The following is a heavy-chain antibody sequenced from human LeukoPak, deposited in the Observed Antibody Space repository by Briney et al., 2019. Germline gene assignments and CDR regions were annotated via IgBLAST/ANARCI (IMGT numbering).Heavy chain of an antibody. CDR2: ISAYNGNT. J-gene: IGHJ4*02. CDR3: ARDAGMGGYSYGFLGQPGLRRPGERKFDY. CDR1: GYTYTSYG. D-gene: IGHD5-18*01. V-gene: IGHV1-18*01. Sequence: ASVKVSCKASGYTYTSYGISSVRQAPGQGLEWMGWISAYNGNTNYAQKLQGRVTMTTDTSTSTAYMELRSLRSDDTAVYYCARDAGMGGYSYGFLGQPGLRRPGERKFDYWGQGTLVTVSS.